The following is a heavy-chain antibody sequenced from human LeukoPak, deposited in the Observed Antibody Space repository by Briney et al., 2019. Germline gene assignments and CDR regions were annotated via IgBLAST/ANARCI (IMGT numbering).Heavy chain of an antibody. J-gene: IGHJ4*02. CDR2: ISSSSSTI. CDR1: GFTFSSYS. Sequence: GGSLRLSCAASGFTFSSYSMNWVRQAPGKGLEWISYISSSSSTIYYADSVRGRFTISRDNDKNSMYLLMNSLGAEDTAVYYCGRGFDYWGQGTLVTVSS. V-gene: IGHV3-48*01. CDR3: GRGFDY.